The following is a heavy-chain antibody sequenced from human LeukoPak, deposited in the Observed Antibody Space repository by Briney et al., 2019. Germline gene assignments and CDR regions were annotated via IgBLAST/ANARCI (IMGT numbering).Heavy chain of an antibody. V-gene: IGHV4-4*02. CDR1: GGSISSANW. J-gene: IGHJ3*02. D-gene: IGHD3-10*01. Sequence: SGTLSLTCAVSGGSISSANWWSWVRQPPGKGLEWIGEIWHSGSTNYNPSLRSRVTISVDKSRSQFSLKLSSVTAADTAVYYCARRDASGVANAVDIWGQGTMVTVSP. CDR2: IWHSGST. CDR3: ARRDASGVANAVDI.